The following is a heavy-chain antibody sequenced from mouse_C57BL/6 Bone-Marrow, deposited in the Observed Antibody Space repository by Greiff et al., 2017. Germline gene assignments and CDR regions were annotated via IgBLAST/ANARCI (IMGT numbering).Heavy chain of an antibody. Sequence: VQLQESGAELVRPGASVTLSCKASGYTFTDYEMHWVKQTPVHGLEWIGAIDPETGGTAYNQKFKGKAILTADKSSSTAYMELRSLNLEDSAVYYCTRENEGYYLWFAYWCQGTRVTVSA. J-gene: IGHJ3*01. D-gene: IGHD2-3*01. CDR1: GYTFTDYE. CDR3: TRENEGYYLWFAY. CDR2: IDPETGGT. V-gene: IGHV1-15*01.